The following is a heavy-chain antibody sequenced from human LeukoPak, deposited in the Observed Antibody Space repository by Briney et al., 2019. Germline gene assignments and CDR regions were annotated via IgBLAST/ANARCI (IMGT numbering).Heavy chain of an antibody. V-gene: IGHV4-59*08. Sequence: SETLSLTCTVSGGCISHYFWSWIRQPPGKALEWIGYIYYSGSTNYNPSLKSRVTISVDPSKNQFSLKLNSVTAADTAVYYCAKTVAGYWYFDLWGRGTLVTVSS. J-gene: IGHJ2*01. CDR1: GGCISHYF. D-gene: IGHD6-19*01. CDR2: IYYSGST. CDR3: AKTVAGYWYFDL.